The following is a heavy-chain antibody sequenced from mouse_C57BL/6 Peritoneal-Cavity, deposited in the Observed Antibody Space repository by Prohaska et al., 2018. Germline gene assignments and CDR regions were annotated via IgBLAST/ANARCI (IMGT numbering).Heavy chain of an antibody. CDR2: ISYDGSN. CDR3: ARGDYSNYPYYYAMDY. CDR1: GYSITSGYY. J-gene: IGHJ4*01. Sequence: DVQLQESGPGLVKPSQSLSLTCSVTGYSITSGYYCNWIRQFPGNKLEWMGYISYDGSNNYIPSLKKRISITRDTSKNQFFLKLNSVTTEDTATYYCARGDYSNYPYYYAMDYWGQGTSVTVSS. V-gene: IGHV3-6*01. D-gene: IGHD2-5*01.